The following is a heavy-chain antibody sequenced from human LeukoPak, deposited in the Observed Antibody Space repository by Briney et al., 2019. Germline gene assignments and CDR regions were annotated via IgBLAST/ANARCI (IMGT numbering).Heavy chain of an antibody. CDR2: ISSSGSTI. CDR3: AKDATPALGTVYMDV. CDR1: GFTFSSYE. V-gene: IGHV3-48*03. D-gene: IGHD6-13*01. J-gene: IGHJ6*03. Sequence: GGSLRLSCAASGFTFSSYEMNWVRQAPGKGLEWVSYISSSGSTIYYADSVKGRFTISRDNAKNSLYLQMNSLRAEDTAVYYCAKDATPALGTVYMDVWGKGTTVTISS.